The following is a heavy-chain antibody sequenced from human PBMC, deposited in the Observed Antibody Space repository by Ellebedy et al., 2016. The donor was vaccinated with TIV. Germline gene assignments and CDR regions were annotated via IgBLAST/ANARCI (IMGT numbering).Heavy chain of an antibody. J-gene: IGHJ4*02. CDR3: ASHRGFYSGWSFDY. V-gene: IGHV4-39*07. CDR1: GGSISSDNYY. D-gene: IGHD5-12*01. Sequence: MPSETLSLTCTVSGGSISSDNYYWGWIRQPPGKGLEWIGSISYSGSTFYNPSPKSRVPISVDTSNNQFSLSLNSVTAADTAIYYCASHRGFYSGWSFDYWGQGTLTTVSS. CDR2: ISYSGST.